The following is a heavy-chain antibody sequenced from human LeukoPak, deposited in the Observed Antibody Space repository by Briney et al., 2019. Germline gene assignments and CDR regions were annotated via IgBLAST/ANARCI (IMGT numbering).Heavy chain of an antibody. V-gene: IGHV3-48*03. CDR1: GFTFSSYE. CDR3: ARDLEEMATSY. CDR2: ISSSGSTI. D-gene: IGHD5-24*01. Sequence: GGSLRLSCAASGFTFSSYEMNWVRQAPGKGLEWVSYISSSGSTIYYADSVKGRFTISRDNAKNSLYLQMNSLRAEDTAVYYCARDLEEMATSYWGQGTLVTVSS. J-gene: IGHJ4*02.